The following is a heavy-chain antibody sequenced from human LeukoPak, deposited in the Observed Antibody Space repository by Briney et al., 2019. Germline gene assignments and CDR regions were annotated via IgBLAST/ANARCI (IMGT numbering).Heavy chain of an antibody. CDR3: ARDLNDGAGFDY. J-gene: IGHJ4*02. Sequence: ASVKVSCKASGYSFTSHYMHWVRQAPGQGLEWMGWISAYNGNTNYAQKLQGRVTMTTDTSTSTAYMELRSLRSDDTAVYYCARDLNDGAGFDYWGQGTLVTVSS. V-gene: IGHV1-18*04. D-gene: IGHD1-1*01. CDR1: GYSFTSHY. CDR2: ISAYNGNT.